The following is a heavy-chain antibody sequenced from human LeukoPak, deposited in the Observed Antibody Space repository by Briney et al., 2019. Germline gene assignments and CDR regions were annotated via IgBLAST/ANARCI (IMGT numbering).Heavy chain of an antibody. CDR2: ISGSGSST. J-gene: IGHJ6*02. V-gene: IGHV3-23*01. Sequence: ASVKVSCKASGGTFSSYAMSWVRQAPGKGLEWVSAISGSGSSTYYADSVKGRFTLSRDNSKNTLYLQMNSLRAEDTAVYYCAKFRADYYYYGMDVWGRGTTVTVSS. CDR1: GGTFSSYA. CDR3: AKFRADYYYYGMDV.